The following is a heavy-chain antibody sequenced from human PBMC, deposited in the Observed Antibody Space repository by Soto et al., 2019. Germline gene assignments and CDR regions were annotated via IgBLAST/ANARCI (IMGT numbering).Heavy chain of an antibody. CDR1: GFTFSSYA. CDR3: ARDPRFLEWSASQYYYYHGMDV. Sequence: PGGSLRLSCAASGFTFSSYAMHWVRQAPGKGLEWVAVISYDGSNKYYADSVKGRFTISRDNSKNTLYLQMNSLRAEDTAVYYCARDPRFLEWSASQYYYYHGMDVWGQGTTVTVSS. CDR2: ISYDGSNK. D-gene: IGHD3-3*01. V-gene: IGHV3-30-3*01. J-gene: IGHJ6*02.